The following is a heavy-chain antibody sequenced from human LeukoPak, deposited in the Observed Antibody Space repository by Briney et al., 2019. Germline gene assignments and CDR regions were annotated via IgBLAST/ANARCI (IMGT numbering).Heavy chain of an antibody. CDR3: AKERSAQWRGREYYFDY. J-gene: IGHJ4*02. Sequence: GGSLRLSCAASGFTFSSYGMHWVRQAPGKGLEWVAVISYDGSNKYYADSVKGRFTISRDNSKNTLYLQMNSLRAEDTAVYYCAKERSAQWRGREYYFDYWGQGTLVTVSS. CDR1: GFTFSSYG. V-gene: IGHV3-30*18. D-gene: IGHD6-19*01. CDR2: ISYDGSNK.